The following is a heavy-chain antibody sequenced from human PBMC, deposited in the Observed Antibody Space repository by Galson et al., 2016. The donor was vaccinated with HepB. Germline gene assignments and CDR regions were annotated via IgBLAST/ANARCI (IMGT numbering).Heavy chain of an antibody. J-gene: IGHJ4*02. V-gene: IGHV2-5*02. CDR1: GFALSSSGMA. D-gene: IGHD1-1*01. CDR2: IFWDDDT. CDR3: ARKVTRSHGNPFDQ. Sequence: PALVKPTQTLTLTCTFSGFALSSSGMAVGWLRQPSGKALEWLALIFWDDDTRYSSSLKSRLTITKDSSKNQVVLKMTNMDRVDTGTYYCARKVTRSHGNPFDQWGQGTQVTVSS.